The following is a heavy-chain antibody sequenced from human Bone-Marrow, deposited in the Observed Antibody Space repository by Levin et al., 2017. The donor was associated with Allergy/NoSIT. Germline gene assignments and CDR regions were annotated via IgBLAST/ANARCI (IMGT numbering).Heavy chain of an antibody. Sequence: KPGGSLRLSCAASGFTFSSYSMNWVRQAPGKGLEWVSSISSSSSYIYYADSVKGRFTISRDNAKNSLYLQMNSLRAEDTAVYYCARDATLVTIFGVVNWFDPWGQGTLVTVSS. D-gene: IGHD3-3*01. CDR2: ISSSSSYI. V-gene: IGHV3-21*01. CDR1: GFTFSSYS. CDR3: ARDATLVTIFGVVNWFDP. J-gene: IGHJ5*02.